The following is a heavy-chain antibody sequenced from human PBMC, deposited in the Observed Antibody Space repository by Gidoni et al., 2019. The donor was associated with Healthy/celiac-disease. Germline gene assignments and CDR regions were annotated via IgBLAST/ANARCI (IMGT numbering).Heavy chain of an antibody. V-gene: IGHV5-51*03. CDR1: GYSFISYW. D-gene: IGHD3-10*01. Sequence: EAQLVQSEAEEKKPGESPKTACHGSGYSFISYWIGWARPMPGKGLVWMAFINPGDFDTQHSPSIQGLVIISVDYAINTAYLQWCSLTASATAMYYCSIGRDGTGYYGYWGQGTLVTVSS. J-gene: IGHJ4*02. CDR3: SIGRDGTGYYGY. CDR2: INPGDFDT.